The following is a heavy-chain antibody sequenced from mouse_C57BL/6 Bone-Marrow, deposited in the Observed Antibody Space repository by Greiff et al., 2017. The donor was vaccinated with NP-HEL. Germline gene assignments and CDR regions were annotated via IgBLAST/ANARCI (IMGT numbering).Heavy chain of an antibody. V-gene: IGHV1-53*01. CDR2: INPSNGGT. Sequence: QVQLQQPGTELVKPGASVKLSCKASGYTFTSYWMHWVKQRPGQGLEWIGNINPSNGGTNYNAKFQSKATLTVDKSSSTAYLPLSSLTAEDSAVYYCARSNYDYDGGYFDYWGQGTTLTVSS. CDR3: ARSNYDYDGGYFDY. CDR1: GYTFTSYW. D-gene: IGHD2-4*01. J-gene: IGHJ2*01.